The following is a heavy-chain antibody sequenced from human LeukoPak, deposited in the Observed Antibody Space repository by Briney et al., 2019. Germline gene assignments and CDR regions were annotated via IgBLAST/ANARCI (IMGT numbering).Heavy chain of an antibody. D-gene: IGHD4-17*01. CDR1: GYTFTNFD. J-gene: IGHJ4*02. CDR3: ARGVDRTMTTVNY. V-gene: IGHV1-8*01. CDR2: INPNSGNT. Sequence: ASVKISCKASGYTFTNFDINWVRQATGQGLEWMGWINPNSGNTGYAQKFQGRVTVTRNTSISTAYMELSSLRSEDTAVYYCARGVDRTMTTVNYWGQGTLVTVSS.